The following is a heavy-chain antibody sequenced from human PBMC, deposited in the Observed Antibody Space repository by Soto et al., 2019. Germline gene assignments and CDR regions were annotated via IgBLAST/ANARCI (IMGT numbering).Heavy chain of an antibody. CDR1: GFTFDDYA. CDR2: ISWNSGSI. D-gene: IGHD3-16*01. CDR3: ARDLGGPDY. V-gene: IGHV3-9*01. J-gene: IGHJ4*02. Sequence: GGSLRLSCAASGFTFDDYAMHWVRQAPGKGLEWVSGISWNSGSIGYADSVKGRFHISRDNARDTLFLQMNGLRAEDTAVYYCARDLGGPDYWGRGTLVTVSS.